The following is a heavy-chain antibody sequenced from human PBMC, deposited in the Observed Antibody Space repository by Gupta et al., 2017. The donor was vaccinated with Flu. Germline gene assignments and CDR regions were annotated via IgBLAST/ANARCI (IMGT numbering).Heavy chain of an antibody. CDR3: ARYFDY. CDR2: FFYGRGT. J-gene: IGHJ4*02. V-gene: IGHV4-39*01. CDR1: SRCQ. Sequence: SRCQWGWIRPTPRRGLEWIESFFYGRGTYNNPSLKSRVSISVDTTKNQFSVKLNSVTAEDTAGYYCARYFDYWGQGTLVTVSS.